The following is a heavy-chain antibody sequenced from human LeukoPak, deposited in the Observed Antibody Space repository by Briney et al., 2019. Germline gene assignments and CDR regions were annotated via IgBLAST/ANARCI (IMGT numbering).Heavy chain of an antibody. Sequence: GGSLRLSCAASGFTFSSYAMSWVRQAPGKGLEWVSAISGSGGSTYYADSVKGRFTISRDNSKNTLYLQMNSLRAEDTAVYYCAREGYCSSTSCYTLGDAFDIWGQGTMVTVSS. D-gene: IGHD2-2*02. CDR3: AREGYCSSTSCYTLGDAFDI. V-gene: IGHV3-23*01. CDR1: GFTFSSYA. J-gene: IGHJ3*02. CDR2: ISGSGGST.